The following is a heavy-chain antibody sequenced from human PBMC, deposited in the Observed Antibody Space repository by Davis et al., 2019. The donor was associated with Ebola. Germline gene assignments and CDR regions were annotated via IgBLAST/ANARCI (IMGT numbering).Heavy chain of an antibody. CDR2: ISGSGGST. CDR3: ARCPGYYGSGEAWFDP. J-gene: IGHJ5*02. V-gene: IGHV3-23*01. CDR1: VITFSSYA. Sequence: GESLKISCTDSVITFSSYAMTWVRQAPGKGLEWVSAISGSGGSTYYADSVKGRFTISRDNAKNTLYLQMNSLRAEDTAVYYCARCPGYYGSGEAWFDPWGQGTLVTVSS. D-gene: IGHD3-10*01.